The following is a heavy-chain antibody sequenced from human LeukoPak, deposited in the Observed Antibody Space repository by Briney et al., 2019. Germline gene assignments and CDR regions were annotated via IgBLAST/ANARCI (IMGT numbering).Heavy chain of an antibody. V-gene: IGHV4-39*07. Sequence: SETLSLTCTVSGGSISSSSYYWGWIRQPPGKGLEWIGSIYYSGSTYYNPSLKSRVTISVDTSKNQFSLKLSSVTAADTAVYYCARCESSSWYIRWFDPWGQGTLVTVSS. CDR3: ARCESSSWYIRWFDP. J-gene: IGHJ5*02. CDR2: IYYSGST. CDR1: GGSISSSSYY. D-gene: IGHD6-13*01.